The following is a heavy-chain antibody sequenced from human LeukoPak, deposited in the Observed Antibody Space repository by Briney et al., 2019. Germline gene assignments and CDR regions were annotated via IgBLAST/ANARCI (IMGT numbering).Heavy chain of an antibody. CDR2: ISGGGDST. CDR3: AKLEIYDFWSGYSPYFDS. Sequence: GGSLRLSCAASGFTFSSYAMSWVRQAPGKGLEWVSTISGGGDSTYYADSVKGRFTISRDNSKNTLYLQMNGLRTEDTAVYYCAKLEIYDFWSGYSPYFDSWGQETLVTVSS. D-gene: IGHD3-3*01. J-gene: IGHJ4*02. CDR1: GFTFSSYA. V-gene: IGHV3-23*01.